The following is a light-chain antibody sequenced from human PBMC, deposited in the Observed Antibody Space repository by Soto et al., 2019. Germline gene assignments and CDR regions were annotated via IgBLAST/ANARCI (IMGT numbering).Light chain of an antibody. CDR3: SSYTYSSTVV. J-gene: IGLJ2*01. Sequence: QSALTQPASASGSPGQSITIACTGTSNDVGAYNYVSWYQQHPGKAPKVMIYEVTYRPSGVSNRFSGSKSGNTASLTISGLQAEDEADYYCSSYTYSSTVVFGGGTKLTVL. V-gene: IGLV2-14*01. CDR1: SNDVGAYNY. CDR2: EVT.